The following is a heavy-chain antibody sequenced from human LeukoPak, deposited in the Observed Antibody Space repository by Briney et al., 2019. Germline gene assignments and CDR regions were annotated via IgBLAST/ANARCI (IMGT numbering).Heavy chain of an antibody. CDR1: GYTFTSCG. CDR2: ISAYNGNT. J-gene: IGHJ4*02. CDR3: ARDRFRPNQHYFDY. Sequence: ASVKVSCKASGYTFTSCGISWVRQAPGQGLEWMGWISAYNGNTNYAQKLQGRVTMTTDTSTSTAYMELRSLRSDDTAVYYCARDRFRPNQHYFDYWGQGTLVTVSS. D-gene: IGHD3-3*01. V-gene: IGHV1-18*01.